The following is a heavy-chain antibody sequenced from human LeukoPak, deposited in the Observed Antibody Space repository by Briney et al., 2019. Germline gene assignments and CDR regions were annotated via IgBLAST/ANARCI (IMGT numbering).Heavy chain of an antibody. Sequence: ASVKVSCKASGGTFSSYYMHWVRQAPGQGLEWMGWINPNSGGTNYAQKFQGRVTMTRDTSISTAYMELSRLRSDDTAVYYCARADIVVVPAAVGASSPWGQGTLVTVSS. CDR3: ARADIVVVPAAVGASSP. V-gene: IGHV1-2*02. D-gene: IGHD2-2*01. CDR1: GGTFSSYY. CDR2: INPNSGGT. J-gene: IGHJ5*02.